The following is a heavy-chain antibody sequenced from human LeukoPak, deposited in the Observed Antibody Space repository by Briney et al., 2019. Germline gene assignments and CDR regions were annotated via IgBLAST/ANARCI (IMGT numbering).Heavy chain of an antibody. J-gene: IGHJ4*02. D-gene: IGHD3-22*01. CDR3: ARGADSSGYFPFDY. CDR2: ISAYNGNT. V-gene: IGHV1-18*01. CDR1: GYTFTSYG. Sequence: ASVNVSCKASGYTFTSYGISWVRQAPGQGLECMGWISAYNGNTNYAQKLQGRVTMTTDTSTSTAYMELRSLRSDDTAVYYCARGADSSGYFPFDYWGQGTLVTVSS.